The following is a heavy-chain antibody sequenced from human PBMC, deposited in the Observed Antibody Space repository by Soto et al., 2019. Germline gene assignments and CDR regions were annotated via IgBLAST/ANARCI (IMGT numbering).Heavy chain of an antibody. D-gene: IGHD3-22*01. Sequence: VQLVESGGGEIQTGGSLRLSCAAAGFDFDDFAMHWVRQPPGKGLEWVSLTNSDGTDSYYMDSVRGRFTISRENGKNSLYLQMDRLRPEDTALYFCAKALYYYDSSPLDHWGQGTLVSVSS. CDR1: GFDFDDFA. CDR3: AKALYYYDSSPLDH. J-gene: IGHJ4*02. V-gene: IGHV3-43D*03. CDR2: TNSDGTDS.